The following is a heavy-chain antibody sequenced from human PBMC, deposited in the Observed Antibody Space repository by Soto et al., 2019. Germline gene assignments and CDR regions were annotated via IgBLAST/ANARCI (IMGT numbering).Heavy chain of an antibody. CDR1: GFTFISYE. D-gene: IGHD2-21*02. J-gene: IGHJ4*02. CDR3: AKETQANLGTAGFDS. V-gene: IGHV3-48*03. CDR2: ISGGGTTI. Sequence: PGGSLRLSCAASGFTFISYEINWVRQAPGKGLEWVSYISGGGTTIYYADSVKGRFTISRDNSKNSLYLQIDSLRTEDTALYYCAKETQANLGTAGFDSWGQGTLVTVSS.